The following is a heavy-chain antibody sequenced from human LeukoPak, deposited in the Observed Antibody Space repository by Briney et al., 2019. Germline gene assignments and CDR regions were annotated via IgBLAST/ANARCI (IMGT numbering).Heavy chain of an antibody. V-gene: IGHV4-31*03. CDR2: IYYSGST. CDR3: ARVDQEFQYWYFDL. J-gene: IGHJ2*01. D-gene: IGHD3-10*01. Sequence: PSETLSLTCTVSGGSISSGGYYWSWIRQHPGKGLEWIGYIYYSGSTYYNPSLKSRVTISVDTSKNQFSLKLSSVTAADTAVYYCARVDQEFQYWYFDLWGRGTLVTVSS. CDR1: GGSISSGGYY.